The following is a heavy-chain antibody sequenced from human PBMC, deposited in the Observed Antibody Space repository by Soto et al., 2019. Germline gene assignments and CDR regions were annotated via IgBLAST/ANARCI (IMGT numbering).Heavy chain of an antibody. CDR1: GDSISDVNYY. CDR2: IYDGGGT. V-gene: IGHV4-30-4*01. CDR3: TRVQSGAKVDY. Sequence: QVQLQGSGPRLVKPSQTLSLTCTVSGDSISDVNYYWSWIRQSPDKGLEWIGHIYDGGGTYSHPSLKSRVTVSIDTSKNQFSLQLSSMSAADPAVYYCTRVQSGAKVDYCCQGTLVTGSS. J-gene: IGHJ4*02. D-gene: IGHD7-27*01.